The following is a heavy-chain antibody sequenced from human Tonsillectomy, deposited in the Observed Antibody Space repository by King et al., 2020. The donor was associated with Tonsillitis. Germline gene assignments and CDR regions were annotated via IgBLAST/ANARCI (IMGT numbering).Heavy chain of an antibody. Sequence: DVQLVESGGGLVQPGGSLRLSCAASGFAFGDFWMTWVRQAPGKGPEWVANIKQDGSDNFYVDSVRGRFSISRDNARKSLYLQMNSLRTEDTAVYYCVRSSYSTPDYWGQGTLVTVSS. V-gene: IGHV3-7*03. CDR3: VRSSYSTPDY. J-gene: IGHJ4*02. CDR2: IKQDGSDN. CDR1: GFAFGDFW. D-gene: IGHD2-21*01.